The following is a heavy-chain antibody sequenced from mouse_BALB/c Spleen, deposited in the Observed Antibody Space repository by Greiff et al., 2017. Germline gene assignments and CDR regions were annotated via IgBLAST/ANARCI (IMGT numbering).Heavy chain of an antibody. V-gene: IGHV1S56*01. D-gene: IGHD2-14*01. CDR2: IYPGNVNT. J-gene: IGHJ4*01. CDR1: GYTFTSYY. Sequence: QVQVQQSGPELVKPGASVRISCKASGYTFTSYYIHWVKQRPGQGLEWIGWIYPGNVNTKYNEKFKGKATLTADKSSSTAYMQLSSLTSEDSAVYFCASNRYDAVYYYAMDYWGQGTSVTVSS. CDR3: ASNRYDAVYYYAMDY.